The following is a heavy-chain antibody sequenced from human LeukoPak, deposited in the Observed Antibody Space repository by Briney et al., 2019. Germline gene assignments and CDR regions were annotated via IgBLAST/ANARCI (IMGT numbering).Heavy chain of an antibody. D-gene: IGHD6-19*01. CDR1: GGSISSSSYY. Sequence: SETLSLTCTVSGGSISSSSYYWGWIRQPPGMGLEWIGSIYYSGSTYYNPSLKSRVTISVDTSKNQFSLKLSSVTAADTAVYYCARVEYSSGWSLNYYYYGMDVWGQGTTVTVSS. CDR2: IYYSGST. V-gene: IGHV4-39*01. J-gene: IGHJ6*02. CDR3: ARVEYSSGWSLNYYYYGMDV.